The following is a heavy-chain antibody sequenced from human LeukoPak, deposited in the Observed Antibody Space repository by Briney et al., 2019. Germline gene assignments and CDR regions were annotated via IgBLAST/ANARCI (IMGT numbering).Heavy chain of an antibody. J-gene: IGHJ5*02. CDR3: ARDSSGSYKRGRFDP. Sequence: ASVKVSCKASGYTFTSYYMHWVRQAPGQGLEWMGIINPSGGRTSYAKKFQGRVTMTRDTSTTTVYMELSSLRSEDTAVYYCARDSSGSYKRGRFDPWGQGTLVTVSS. CDR1: GYTFTSYY. D-gene: IGHD3-10*01. V-gene: IGHV1-46*03. CDR2: INPSGGRT.